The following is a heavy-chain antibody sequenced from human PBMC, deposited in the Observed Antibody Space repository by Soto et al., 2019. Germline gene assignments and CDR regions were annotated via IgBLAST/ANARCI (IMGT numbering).Heavy chain of an antibody. J-gene: IGHJ4*02. Sequence: PGGSLRLSCAACGLTFSSYWMHWVRQAPGKGLVWVSRINTDGSSTTYADSVKGRFTISRDNTKNTLYLQMNSLRVEDTAVYYCARASGSNIHFDYWGQGTLVTFSS. CDR3: ARASGSNIHFDY. V-gene: IGHV3-74*01. CDR1: GLTFSSYW. CDR2: INTDGSST. D-gene: IGHD1-26*01.